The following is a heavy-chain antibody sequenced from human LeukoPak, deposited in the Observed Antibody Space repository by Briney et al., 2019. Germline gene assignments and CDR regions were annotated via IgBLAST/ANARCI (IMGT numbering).Heavy chain of an antibody. CDR2: IYYSGST. CDR3: ATYVEMATIGSWFDP. J-gene: IGHJ5*02. V-gene: IGHV4-39*07. D-gene: IGHD5-24*01. CDR1: GGSISSSSYY. Sequence: SETLSLTCTVSGGSISSSSYYWGWIRQPPGKGLEWIGSIYYSGSTYYNPSLKSRVTISVDTSKNQFSLKLSSVTTADTAVYYCATYVEMATIGSWFDPWGQGTLVTVSS.